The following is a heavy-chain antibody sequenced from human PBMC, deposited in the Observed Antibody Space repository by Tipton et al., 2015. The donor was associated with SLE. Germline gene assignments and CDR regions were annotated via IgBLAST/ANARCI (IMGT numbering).Heavy chain of an antibody. V-gene: IGHV3-23*01. Sequence: SLRLSCEASGFSFSTHAMSWVRQAPGQGLQWVSSIAISETKTYYADSVKGRFTISRDNSKNTLYLQMNSLRADDTAVYYCANEIRPNDYWGQGTLATVSS. J-gene: IGHJ4*02. CDR2: IAISETKT. CDR3: ANEIRPNDY. CDR1: GFSFSTHA.